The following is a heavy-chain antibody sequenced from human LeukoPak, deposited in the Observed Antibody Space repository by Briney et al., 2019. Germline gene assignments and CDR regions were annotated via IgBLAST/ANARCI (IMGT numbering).Heavy chain of an antibody. CDR2: IKQDGSEK. J-gene: IGHJ4*02. CDR1: GFTFSSYW. D-gene: IGHD2-15*01. Sequence: GGSLRLSCAASGFTFSSYWMSWVRQAPGKGLEWVANIKQDGSEKYYVDSVKGRFTISRDNAKNSLYLQMNSLRAEDAAVYYCAKAPVTSCRGAFCYPFDYWGQGTLVTVSS. V-gene: IGHV3-7*03. CDR3: AKAPVTSCRGAFCYPFDY.